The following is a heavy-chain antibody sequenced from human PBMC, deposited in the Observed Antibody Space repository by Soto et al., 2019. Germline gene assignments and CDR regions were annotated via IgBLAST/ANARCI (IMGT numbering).Heavy chain of an antibody. Sequence: GGSLRLSCAASGFTVSSNYLSWVRQAPGKGLECVSVIYSGGSTYCADSVKGRFTISRDNSKNTLYLQMNRLGAEDTAVYYCAKFSSSWYLSRAPGYWGQGTLVTVSS. CDR2: IYSGGST. D-gene: IGHD6-13*01. CDR3: AKFSSSWYLSRAPGY. J-gene: IGHJ4*02. CDR1: GFTVSSNY. V-gene: IGHV3-66*01.